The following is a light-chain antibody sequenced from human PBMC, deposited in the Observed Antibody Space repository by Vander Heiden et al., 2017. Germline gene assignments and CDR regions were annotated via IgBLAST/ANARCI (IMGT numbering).Light chain of an antibody. V-gene: IGKV1-9*01. Sequence: QLTQSPSSLSASVGDRVAITCRASHDISNYLAWYLQTPGKAPKLLIYAASTLQSGVPSRFSGSGYGTDFTLTITSRQPEDFGTYYCQQLNGYPPITFGQGTRLEIK. CDR1: HDISNY. CDR2: AAS. J-gene: IGKJ5*01. CDR3: QQLNGYPPIT.